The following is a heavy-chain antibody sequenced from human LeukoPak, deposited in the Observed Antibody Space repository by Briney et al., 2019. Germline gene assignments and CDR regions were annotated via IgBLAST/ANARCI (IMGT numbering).Heavy chain of an antibody. V-gene: IGHV5-51*01. CDR3: ARPSFAHRVDAFDT. Sequence: GESLKISCKGSGYSFTSYWIGWVRQMPGKGLEWMGIIYPGDSDTRYSPSFQGQVTISADKSISTAYLQWSSRKASDAAMYYCARPSFAHRVDAFDTWGQGTMVTVSS. CDR1: GYSFTSYW. CDR2: IYPGDSDT. J-gene: IGHJ3*02. D-gene: IGHD3-3*02.